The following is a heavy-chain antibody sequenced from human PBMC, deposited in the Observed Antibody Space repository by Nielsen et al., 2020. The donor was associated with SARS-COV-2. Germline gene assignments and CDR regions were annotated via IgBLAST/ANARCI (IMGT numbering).Heavy chain of an antibody. Sequence: GGSLRLSCAASGFTFSGYGMHWVRQAPGKGLEWVAVISYDGSNKYYADSVKGRFTISRDNSKNTLYLQMNSLRAEDTAVYYCAKEGGAYCGGDCYPTDYWGQGTLVTVSS. V-gene: IGHV3-30*18. J-gene: IGHJ4*02. CDR3: AKEGGAYCGGDCYPTDY. CDR2: ISYDGSNK. CDR1: GFTFSGYG. D-gene: IGHD2-21*02.